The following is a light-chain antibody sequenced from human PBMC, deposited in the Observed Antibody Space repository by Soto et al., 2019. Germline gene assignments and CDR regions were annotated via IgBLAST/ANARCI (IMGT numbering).Light chain of an antibody. V-gene: IGLV2-14*01. CDR3: TSYRSFNTVV. CDR2: EVT. CDR1: SNDVGGYNY. J-gene: IGLJ2*01. Sequence: QSALTQPASVSGSPGQSITISCTGTSNDVGGYNYVSWYQQFPGKAPKLIIYEVTYRPSGVSNRFSGSKSDNTASLTISGLQAEDEADYYCTSYRSFNTVVFGGGTKVTVL.